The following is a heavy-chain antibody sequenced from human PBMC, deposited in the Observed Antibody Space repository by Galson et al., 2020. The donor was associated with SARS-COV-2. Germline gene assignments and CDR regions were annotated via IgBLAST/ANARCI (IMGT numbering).Heavy chain of an antibody. Sequence: SETLSLTCAVSGGSITSSNWWSWVRQPPGKGLEWIGEIYHSGSTIYNPSLKSRLTISIDKSKNQFSLRLSSVTAADTAVYYCASRQSVAAAGIAFWGQGTLVTVSS. J-gene: IGHJ4*02. CDR1: GGSITSSNW. D-gene: IGHD6-13*01. CDR3: ASRQSVAAAGIAF. V-gene: IGHV4-4*02. CDR2: IYHSGST.